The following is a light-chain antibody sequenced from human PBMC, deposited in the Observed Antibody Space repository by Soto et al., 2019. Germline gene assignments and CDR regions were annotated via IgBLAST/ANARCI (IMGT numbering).Light chain of an antibody. J-gene: IGLJ1*01. Sequence: QSVLTQPASVSGSPGHSITISCTGTSSDVGDYNYVSWYQQHPGKAPKLMIYGVTNRPSGVSNRFSGSKSGNTASLTISGLQAEDEADYYCSSYTGSSTNCVFATGTKVTVL. CDR2: GVT. V-gene: IGLV2-14*01. CDR1: SSDVGDYNY. CDR3: SSYTGSSTNCV.